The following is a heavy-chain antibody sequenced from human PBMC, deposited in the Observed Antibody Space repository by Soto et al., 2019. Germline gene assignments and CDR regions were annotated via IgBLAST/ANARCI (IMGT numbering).Heavy chain of an antibody. Sequence: GGSLRLSCAASGFTFSSYWMSWVRQAPGKGLEWVATIKQDGSEKYYVASVKGRFTISRDNAENSLFLQMNSLRAEDTAVYYWWRSNIVVAFRPDYFDDGGQGTLVTVSS. CDR3: WRSNIVVAFRPDYFDD. CDR2: IKQDGSEK. D-gene: IGHD2-15*01. CDR1: GFTFSSYW. V-gene: IGHV3-7*01. J-gene: IGHJ4*02.